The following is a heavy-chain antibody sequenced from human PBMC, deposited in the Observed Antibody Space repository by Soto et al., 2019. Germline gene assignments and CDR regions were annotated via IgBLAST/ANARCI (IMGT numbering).Heavy chain of an antibody. Sequence: ASVKVSCKASGYTFTSYYMHWVRQAPGQGLEWMGIINPSGGSTSYAQKFQGRVTMTRDTSTSTVYMELSSLRSEDTAVYYCAGDGGNSTRSAYMIVVLRGYYYGMDLWGQGTTVTVSS. V-gene: IGHV1-46*01. J-gene: IGHJ6*02. CDR1: GYTFTSYY. CDR2: INPSGGST. D-gene: IGHD3-22*01. CDR3: AGDGGNSTRSAYMIVVLRGYYYGMDL.